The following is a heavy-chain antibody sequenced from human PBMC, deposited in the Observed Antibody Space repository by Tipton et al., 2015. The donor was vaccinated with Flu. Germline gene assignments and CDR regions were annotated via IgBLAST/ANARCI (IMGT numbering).Heavy chain of an antibody. CDR2: INREATRT. D-gene: IGHD3-10*01. J-gene: IGHJ4*02. CDR3: TKGPNSGH. V-gene: IGHV3-43*02. CDR1: GFAFDDYA. Sequence: SLRLSCAASGFAFDDYAMHWVRQAPGKGLEWVSLINREATRTYYADSVKGRFTISRDNSKNSLFLQMNSLRTEDTALYYCTKGPNSGHWGQGTQVTVSS.